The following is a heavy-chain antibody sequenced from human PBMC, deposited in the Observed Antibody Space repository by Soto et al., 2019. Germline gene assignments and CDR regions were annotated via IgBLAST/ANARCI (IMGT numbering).Heavy chain of an antibody. CDR2: ISGSNGAT. V-gene: IGHV1-18*04. J-gene: IGHJ5*01. D-gene: IGHD2-8*01. CDR3: ARDSKRLIINGNWFDS. CDR1: GYNFINYG. Sequence: QVQLVQSGAEVKKPGASVKVSCKFSGYNFINYGMTWVRQAPGQGLEWMGWISGSNGATKYAQRFQARVTLTTDTSTNTAYMELRSLRLDDTAVYYWARDSKRLIINGNWFDSWGQGTLVTVSS.